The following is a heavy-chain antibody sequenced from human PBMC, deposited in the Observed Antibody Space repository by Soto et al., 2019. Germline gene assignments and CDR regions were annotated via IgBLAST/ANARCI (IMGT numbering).Heavy chain of an antibody. V-gene: IGHV3-53*01. D-gene: IGHD3-16*01. J-gene: IGHJ6*02. Sequence: PGGSLRLSCAASGFSVSSNYMTWVRQAPGKGLEWVSVIYSDGNTDYADFVKGRFITSSDSSKNTLHLQMNSLRAEDTAVYYCARVPLFGYGMDVWGQGTTVTVSS. CDR2: IYSDGNT. CDR1: GFSVSSNY. CDR3: ARVPLFGYGMDV.